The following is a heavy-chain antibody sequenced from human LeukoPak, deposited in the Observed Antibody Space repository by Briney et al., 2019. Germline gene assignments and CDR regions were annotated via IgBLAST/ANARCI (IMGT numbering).Heavy chain of an antibody. D-gene: IGHD3-3*01. CDR2: INHSGST. CDR3: ARAPGITIFGVVIPSRPALNFDY. V-gene: IGHV4-34*01. J-gene: IGHJ4*02. CDR1: GGSFSGYY. Sequence: SETLSLTCAVYGGSFSGYYWSWIRQPPGKGLEWIGEINHSGSTNYNPSLKSRVTISVDTSKNQFSLKLSSVTGADTAVYYCARAPGITIFGVVIPSRPALNFDYWGQGTLVTVSS.